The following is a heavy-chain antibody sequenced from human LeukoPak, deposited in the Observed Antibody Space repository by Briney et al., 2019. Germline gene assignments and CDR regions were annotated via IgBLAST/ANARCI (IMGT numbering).Heavy chain of an antibody. Sequence: GGSLRLSCAASGFTFSNAWMTWFRQAPGKGLEWVGRMKSKTDGGTTDYAAPVKGRFTISRDDSKNTLYLQMNSLKTEDTAVYYCTTHSSGYQGDFDYWGQGTLVTVSS. V-gene: IGHV3-15*01. J-gene: IGHJ4*02. D-gene: IGHD3-22*01. CDR2: MKSKTDGGTT. CDR3: TTHSSGYQGDFDY. CDR1: GFTFSNAW.